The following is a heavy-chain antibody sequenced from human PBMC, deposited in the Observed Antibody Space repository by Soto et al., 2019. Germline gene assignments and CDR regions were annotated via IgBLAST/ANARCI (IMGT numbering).Heavy chain of an antibody. J-gene: IGHJ4*02. D-gene: IGHD3-10*01. CDR3: ARVTDPFSWFNPYFFDS. Sequence: QVQLVESGGGVVQPGGSLRLSCTASGFTFSTYTMYWVRQAPGKGLEWVAVISNDGVDKYFPDSVKGRFTISRDNSKNTLFLQMNSLRGEDTAVYFCARVTDPFSWFNPYFFDSWGQGTLVTVSS. CDR2: ISNDGVDK. V-gene: IGHV3-30-3*01. CDR1: GFTFSTYT.